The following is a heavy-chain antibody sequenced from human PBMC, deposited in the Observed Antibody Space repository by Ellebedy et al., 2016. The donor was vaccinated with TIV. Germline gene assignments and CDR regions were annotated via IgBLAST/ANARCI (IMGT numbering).Heavy chain of an antibody. V-gene: IGHV3-48*04. Sequence: GESLKISXAASGFTFSIYSMNWVRQAPGKGLEWVSYISSSSSTIYYADSVKGRFTISRDNAKNSLYLQMNSLRAEDTAVYYCALMTANWFDPWGQGTLVTVSS. D-gene: IGHD2-8*01. J-gene: IGHJ5*02. CDR3: ALMTANWFDP. CDR2: ISSSSSTI. CDR1: GFTFSIYS.